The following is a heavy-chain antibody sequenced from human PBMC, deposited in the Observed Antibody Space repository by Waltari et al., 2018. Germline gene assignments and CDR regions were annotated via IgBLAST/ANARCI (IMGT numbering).Heavy chain of an antibody. D-gene: IGHD3-9*01. CDR1: GYTFTSYA. V-gene: IGHV1-3*01. Sequence: QVQLVQSGAEVKKPGASVKVSCKASGYTFTSYAMHWVRQAPGQRLEWMGWTNAGNGNTKYSQKFQGRVTITRDTSASTAYMELSSLRSEDTAVYYCARESLYYDILTGYSDYYYYGMDVWGQGTTVTVSS. CDR2: TNAGNGNT. J-gene: IGHJ6*02. CDR3: ARESLYYDILTGYSDYYYYGMDV.